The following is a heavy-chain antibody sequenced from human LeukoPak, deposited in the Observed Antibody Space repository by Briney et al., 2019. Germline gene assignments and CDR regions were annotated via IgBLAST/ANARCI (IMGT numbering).Heavy chain of an antibody. Sequence: RIYTIGSTNYNPSLKSRVTISVDTSKNQFSLKLSSVTAADTAVYYCARAPLKYSSSTYYFDYWGQGTLVTVSS. D-gene: IGHD6-6*01. J-gene: IGHJ4*02. V-gene: IGHV4-61*02. CDR2: IYTIGST. CDR3: ARAPLKYSSSTYYFDY.